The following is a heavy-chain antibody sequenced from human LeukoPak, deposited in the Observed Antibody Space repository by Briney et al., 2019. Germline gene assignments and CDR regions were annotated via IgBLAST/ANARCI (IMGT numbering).Heavy chain of an antibody. V-gene: IGHV1-8*01. CDR3: ARGQDSTKYYYYYYMDV. D-gene: IGHD2-2*01. CDR2: MNPNSGNT. Sequence: GASVKVSCKASGYTFTSYDINWVRQATGQGLEWMGWMNPNSGNTGYAQKFQGRVTMTRNTSISTAYMEQSSLRSEDTAVYYCARGQDSTKYYYYYYMDVWGKGTTVTVSS. CDR1: GYTFTSYD. J-gene: IGHJ6*03.